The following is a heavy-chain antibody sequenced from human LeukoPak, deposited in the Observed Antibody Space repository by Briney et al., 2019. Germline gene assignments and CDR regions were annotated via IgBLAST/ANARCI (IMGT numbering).Heavy chain of an antibody. J-gene: IGHJ4*02. CDR2: ISAYNGNT. CDR3: ARDETISMKWLRPTFDY. D-gene: IGHD5-12*01. Sequence: GSVKVSCKASGYTFTSYGISWVRQAPGQGLEWMGWISAYNGNTNYAQKLQGRVTMTTDTSTSTAYMELRSLRSDDTAVYYCARDETISMKWLRPTFDYWGQGTLVTVSS. CDR1: GYTFTSYG. V-gene: IGHV1-18*01.